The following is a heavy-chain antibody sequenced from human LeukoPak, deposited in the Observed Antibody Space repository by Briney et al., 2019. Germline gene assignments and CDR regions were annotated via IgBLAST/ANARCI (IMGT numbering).Heavy chain of an antibody. V-gene: IGHV4-4*02. CDR2: IYLSGDT. CDR3: AKDPHTGIAPGY. D-gene: IGHD5-18*01. J-gene: IGHJ4*02. Sequence: SETLSLTCAVSGDSITNSHWWRWVRQPPGKGLEWIGVIYLSGDTDYNPSLKSRVTISIDKSKNQFSLKLTYVTAADTAVYYCAKDPHTGIAPGYWGQGTLVTVSS. CDR1: GDSITNSHW.